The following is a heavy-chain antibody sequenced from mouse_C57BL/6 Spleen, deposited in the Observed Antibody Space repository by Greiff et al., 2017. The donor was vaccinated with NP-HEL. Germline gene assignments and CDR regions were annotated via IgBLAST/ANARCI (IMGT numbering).Heavy chain of an antibody. J-gene: IGHJ2*01. V-gene: IGHV5-6*02. CDR2: ISSGGSYT. D-gene: IGHD2-4*01. Sequence: DVMLVESGGDLVKPGGSLKLSCAASGFTLSSYGMSWVRQTPDKRLEWVATISSGGSYTYYPDSVKGRFTISRDNAKNTLYLQMSSLKSEDTAMYYCAREITTSGYFDYWGQGTTLTVSS. CDR1: GFTLSSYG. CDR3: AREITTSGYFDY.